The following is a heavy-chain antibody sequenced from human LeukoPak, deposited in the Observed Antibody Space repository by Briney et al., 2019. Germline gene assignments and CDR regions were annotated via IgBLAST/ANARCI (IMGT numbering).Heavy chain of an antibody. CDR3: ATVSIVVVPAAEVDFDY. V-gene: IGHV1-69-2*01. D-gene: IGHD2-2*01. CDR1: GYTFTGYY. J-gene: IGHJ4*02. CDR2: VDPEDGET. Sequence: ASVKVSCKASGYTFTGYYMHWVQQAPGKGLEWMGRVDPEDGETIYAEKFQGRVTITADTSTDTAYMELSSLRSEDTAVYYCATVSIVVVPAAEVDFDYWGQGTLVTVSS.